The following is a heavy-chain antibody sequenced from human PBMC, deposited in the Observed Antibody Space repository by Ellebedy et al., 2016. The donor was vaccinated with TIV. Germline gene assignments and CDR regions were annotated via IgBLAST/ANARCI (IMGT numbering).Heavy chain of an antibody. Sequence: GESLKISCAASGFTVSSNFMSWVRQAPGKGLEWVSGISNAGGQPHYPVSVKGRFTISRDNSKNTLFLRMSSLSAEDTAVYYCASDPLLQWLFDDWGQGTLVTVSS. D-gene: IGHD6-19*01. CDR1: GFTVSSNF. CDR2: ISNAGGQP. V-gene: IGHV3-23*01. CDR3: ASDPLLQWLFDD. J-gene: IGHJ4*02.